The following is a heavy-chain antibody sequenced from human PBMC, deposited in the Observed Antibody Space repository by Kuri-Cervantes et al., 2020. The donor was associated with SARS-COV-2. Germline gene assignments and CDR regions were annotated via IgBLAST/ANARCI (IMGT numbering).Heavy chain of an antibody. CDR1: GFTFSSHG. Sequence: GESLKISCAASGFTFSSHGMHWVRQAPGKGLEWVAVISDDGSKKYYRDSVKGRFTISRGTSKNTLYLQMNSLRPDDTGVYFCARVLVRVFYYFYAVDVWGQGTTVTVSS. CDR2: ISDDGSKK. CDR3: ARVLVRVFYYFYAVDV. V-gene: IGHV3-30*03. J-gene: IGHJ6*02. D-gene: IGHD2-21*01.